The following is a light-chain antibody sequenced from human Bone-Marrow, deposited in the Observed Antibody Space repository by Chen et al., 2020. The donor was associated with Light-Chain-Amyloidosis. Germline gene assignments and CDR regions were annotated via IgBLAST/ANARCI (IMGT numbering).Light chain of an antibody. CDR2: RDT. Sequence: SYELTRPPSVSVSTGQPARITCSGDDLPTKYAYWYQQKPGQAPVLVIHRDTERPSGISERFSGSSSGTTATLTISGVQAEDEADYHCQSADSSGTYEVIFGGGTKLTVL. CDR3: QSADSSGTYEVI. J-gene: IGLJ2*01. V-gene: IGLV3-25*03. CDR1: DLPTKY.